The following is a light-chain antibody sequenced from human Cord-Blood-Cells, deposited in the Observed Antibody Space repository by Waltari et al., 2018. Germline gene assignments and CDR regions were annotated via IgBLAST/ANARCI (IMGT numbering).Light chain of an antibody. CDR1: QSVSSSY. J-gene: IGKJ3*01. V-gene: IGKV3-20*01. Sequence: EIVLTQSPGTLSLSPGERATLSCRASQSVSSSYLAWYQQKPGQAPRLLIYGASSRAPGIPDRFSGSGCGTDFTLTISRLEPEDFAVYYCQQYGSSPPITFGPGTKVDIK. CDR3: QQYGSSPPIT. CDR2: GAS.